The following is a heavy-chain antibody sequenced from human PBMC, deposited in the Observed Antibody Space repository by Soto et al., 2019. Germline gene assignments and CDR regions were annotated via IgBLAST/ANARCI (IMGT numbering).Heavy chain of an antibody. CDR3: ATQYSRGWYDLDY. CDR2: ISYDGSNK. D-gene: IGHD6-19*01. Sequence: QVQLVESGGGVVQPGRSLRLSCAASGFTFSRYAMHWVRQAPGKGLEWVAVISYDGSNKYYADSVKGRFTISRDNSKNTLYLQINSLRAEHAAVYYCATQYSRGWYDLDYWGQGTLVTVSS. V-gene: IGHV3-30-3*01. J-gene: IGHJ4*01. CDR1: GFTFSRYA.